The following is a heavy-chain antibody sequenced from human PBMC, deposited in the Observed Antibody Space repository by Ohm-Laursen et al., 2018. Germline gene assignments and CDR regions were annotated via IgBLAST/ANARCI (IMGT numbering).Heavy chain of an antibody. CDR3: AKDLGYGGKRGIRYYYYYGMDV. D-gene: IGHD4-23*01. V-gene: IGHV3-9*01. CDR2: ISWNSGSI. J-gene: IGHJ6*02. CDR1: GFTFDDYA. Sequence: SLRLSCSASGFTFDDYAMHWVRQAPGKGLEWVSGISWNSGSIGYADSVKGRFTISRDNAKNSLYLQVNSLRAEDTALYYCAKDLGYGGKRGIRYYYYYGMDVWGQGTTVTVSS.